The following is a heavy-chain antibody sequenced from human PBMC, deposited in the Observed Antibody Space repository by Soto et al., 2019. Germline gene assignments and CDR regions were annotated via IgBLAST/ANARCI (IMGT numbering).Heavy chain of an antibody. D-gene: IGHD1-26*01. Sequence: GGSLRLSCAASGFTFSSYAMHWVRQAPGKGLEWVAVISYDGSNKYYADSVKGRFTISRDNSKNTLYLQMNSLRAEDTAVYYYARGDDSGSYSYFDYWGQGTLVTVSS. V-gene: IGHV3-30-3*01. CDR3: ARGDDSGSYSYFDY. CDR2: ISYDGSNK. J-gene: IGHJ4*02. CDR1: GFTFSSYA.